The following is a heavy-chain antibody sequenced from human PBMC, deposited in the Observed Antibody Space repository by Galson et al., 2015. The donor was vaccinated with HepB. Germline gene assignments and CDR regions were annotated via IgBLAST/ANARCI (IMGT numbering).Heavy chain of an antibody. J-gene: IGHJ6*02. D-gene: IGHD2-15*01. CDR1: GFTFSSYG. Sequence: SLRLSCAASGFTFSSYGMHWVRQAPGKGLEWVAVIWYDGSNKYYADSVKGRFTISRDNSKNTLYLQMNSLRAEDTAVYYCAGDDVVVVARADYGMDVWGQGTTVTVSS. V-gene: IGHV3-33*08. CDR3: AGDDVVVVARADYGMDV. CDR2: IWYDGSNK.